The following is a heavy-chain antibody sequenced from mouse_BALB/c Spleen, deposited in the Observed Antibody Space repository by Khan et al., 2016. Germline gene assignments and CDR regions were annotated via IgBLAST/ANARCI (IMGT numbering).Heavy chain of an antibody. Sequence: QVQLQQPGAELARPGASVKMSCKASGYTFTSYTMHWVKQRPGQGLEWIGYINPSSGYTNYNQKFKDKATLTADKSSSTAYMQLSSLTSEDSPVYYCARCGLGLRGYFDYWGQGTTLTVSS. J-gene: IGHJ2*01. CDR3: ARCGLGLRGYFDY. V-gene: IGHV1-4*01. D-gene: IGHD3-1*01. CDR1: GYTFTSYT. CDR2: INPSSGYT.